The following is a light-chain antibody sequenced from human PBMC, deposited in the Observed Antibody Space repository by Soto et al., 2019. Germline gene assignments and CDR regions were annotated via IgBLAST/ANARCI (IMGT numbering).Light chain of an antibody. CDR3: QQYNNWPLFT. CDR1: QSVSSN. J-gene: IGKJ3*01. V-gene: IGKV3-15*01. CDR2: GAS. Sequence: EIGMTQSPATLSVSPGDRATLSCRASQSVSSNLAWYQQKPGQAPRLLIYGASTRATGIPARFIGSGSGTEFTLTISSLQSEDFAVYYCQQYNNWPLFTFGPGTKVDIK.